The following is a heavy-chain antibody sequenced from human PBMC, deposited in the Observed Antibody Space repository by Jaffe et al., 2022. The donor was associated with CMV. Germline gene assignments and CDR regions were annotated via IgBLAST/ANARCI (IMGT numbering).Heavy chain of an antibody. CDR3: AKARRGSYGPLYYFDY. V-gene: IGHV3-23*04. CDR1: GFTFSNYA. CDR2: ISGSGDGT. Sequence: EVQLVESGGGLIQPGGSLRLSCAASGFTFSNYAMTWVRQAPGKGLEWVSGISGSGDGTYYADSVKGRFTISRDNSKNTLYLQMNSLRAEDTALYYCAKARRGSYGPLYYFDYWGQGTLVTVSS. J-gene: IGHJ4*02. D-gene: IGHD3-16*01.